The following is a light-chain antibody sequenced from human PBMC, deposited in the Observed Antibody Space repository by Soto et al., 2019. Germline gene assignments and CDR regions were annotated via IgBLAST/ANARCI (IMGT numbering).Light chain of an antibody. V-gene: IGKV1-39*01. CDR1: QTVKNN. CDR3: QQTYRHPRT. CDR2: GSS. J-gene: IGKJ1*01. Sequence: DIQMTPSPSSVSASVGDSVSFACQTSQTVKNNVNWYQHKRGKAPKLLISGSSNLQNGVPPRFSGSGTGTDFTLTINSLQPEDAATYYCQQTYRHPRTFGQGTSVDIK.